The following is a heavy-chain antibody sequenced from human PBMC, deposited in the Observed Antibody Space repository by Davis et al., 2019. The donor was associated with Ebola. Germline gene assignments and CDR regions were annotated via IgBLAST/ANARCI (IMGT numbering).Heavy chain of an antibody. CDR2: INPHNGNT. CDR1: GYTFTNYG. CDR3: ARAQFPTTSDY. V-gene: IGHV1-18*04. D-gene: IGHD1-1*01. J-gene: IGHJ4*02. Sequence: ASVKVSCKASGYTFTNYGITWVRQAPGQGLEWMGWINPHNGNTNYAQNVQGRVTMTTDSSTSTAYMEVGSLRSDDTAVYYCARAQFPTTSDYWGQGTLVTVSS.